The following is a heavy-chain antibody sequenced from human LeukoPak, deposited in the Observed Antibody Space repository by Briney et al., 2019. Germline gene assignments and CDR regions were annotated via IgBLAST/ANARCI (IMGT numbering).Heavy chain of an antibody. CDR1: GYTFTSFY. CDR3: ARDRQLWTQYDY. V-gene: IGHV1-46*01. J-gene: IGHJ4*02. CDR2: INPSGGST. Sequence: GASVQVSCKESGYTFTSFYMHWVRQAPGQGLEWMGIINPSGGSTSYAQKFQGRVTMTRDTSTSTVYMELSSLRSEDTAVYYCARDRQLWTQYDYWGQGTLVTVSS. D-gene: IGHD5-18*01.